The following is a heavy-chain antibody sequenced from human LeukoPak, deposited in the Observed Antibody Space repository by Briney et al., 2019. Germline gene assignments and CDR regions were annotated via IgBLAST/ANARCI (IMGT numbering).Heavy chain of an antibody. Sequence: SETLSLTCAVYGGSFSGYYWSWIRQPAGKGLEWIGRIYTSGSTSYNPSLKSRVTMSVDTSKNQFSLKLGSVTAADTAVYYCAGVGQWLVQPYFDYWGQGTLVTVSS. CDR1: GGSFSGYY. CDR2: IYTSGST. V-gene: IGHV4-59*10. D-gene: IGHD6-19*01. J-gene: IGHJ4*02. CDR3: AGVGQWLVQPYFDY.